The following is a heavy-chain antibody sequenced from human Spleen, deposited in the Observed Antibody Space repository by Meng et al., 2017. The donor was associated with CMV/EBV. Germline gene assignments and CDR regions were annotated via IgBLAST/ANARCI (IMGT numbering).Heavy chain of an antibody. D-gene: IGHD3-22*01. Sequence: MNWVRQAPGKGLEWLSSINRSSYYIYYADSVKGRFTMSSDNAKKSLHLQMSSLRAGDTAVYYCAREMYYYDSSGYSPGTDYWGQGTLVTVSS. V-gene: IGHV3-21*01. CDR3: AREMYYYDSSGYSPGTDY. J-gene: IGHJ4*02. CDR2: INRSSYYI.